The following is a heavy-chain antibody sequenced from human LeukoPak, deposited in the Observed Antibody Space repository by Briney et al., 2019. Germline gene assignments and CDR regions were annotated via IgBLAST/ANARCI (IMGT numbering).Heavy chain of an antibody. CDR2: ISTDGHDN. V-gene: IGHV3-30*04. J-gene: IGHJ6*03. D-gene: IGHD6-19*01. CDR1: GFTFSSYP. Sequence: GGSLRLSCAASGFTFSSYPMHWVRQVPGKGLEWLVVISTDGHDNHYADSVKGRFTISRDNSKNTLYLQMNSLRAEDTAVYYCAKEKMQWLVNYYYMDVWGKGTTVTVSS. CDR3: AKEKMQWLVNYYYMDV.